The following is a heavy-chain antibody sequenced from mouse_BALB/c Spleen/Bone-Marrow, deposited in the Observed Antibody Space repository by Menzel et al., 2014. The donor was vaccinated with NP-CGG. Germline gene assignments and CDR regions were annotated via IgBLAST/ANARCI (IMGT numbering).Heavy chain of an antibody. J-gene: IGHJ3*01. Sequence: VQLKQSGGGLVKPGGSLKLSCAASGFAFSNYDMSWVRQTPGKRLEWVAYISSGGGSTYYPDTMKGRFTISRDNAKDTLYLQMSSLKSEDTAMYYCARHGTGSWFAYWGQGTLVTVSA. V-gene: IGHV5-12-1*01. CDR1: GFAFSNYD. CDR2: ISSGGGST. D-gene: IGHD4-1*01. CDR3: ARHGTGSWFAY.